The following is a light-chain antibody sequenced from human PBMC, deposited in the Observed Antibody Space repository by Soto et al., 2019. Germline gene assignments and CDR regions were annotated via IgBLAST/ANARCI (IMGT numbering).Light chain of an antibody. CDR2: ATS. Sequence: DLAMTQSPSSLSASVGDSVTITCRARQSVDSYLNWYHQTPGQAPKLLIFATSRLQSGVPPRFSGSASGTNFPLIISSLQPEDFGTYYCQQTYSAPREFTFGPGTKVEI. V-gene: IGKV1-39*01. J-gene: IGKJ3*01. CDR3: QQTYSAPREFT. CDR1: QSVDSY.